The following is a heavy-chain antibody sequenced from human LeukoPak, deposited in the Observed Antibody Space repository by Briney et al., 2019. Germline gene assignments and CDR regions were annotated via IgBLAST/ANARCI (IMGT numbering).Heavy chain of an antibody. V-gene: IGHV4-39*07. D-gene: IGHD3-10*01. CDR3: TGNYYGSGSYADFDY. J-gene: IGHJ4*02. Sequence: PSETLSLTCTVSGGSISSSSYYWGWIRQPPGKGLEWIGSIYYSGSTYYNPPLKSRVTISVDTSKNQFSLKLSSVTAADTAVYYCTGNYYGSGSYADFDYWGQGTLVTVSS. CDR2: IYYSGST. CDR1: GGSISSSSYY.